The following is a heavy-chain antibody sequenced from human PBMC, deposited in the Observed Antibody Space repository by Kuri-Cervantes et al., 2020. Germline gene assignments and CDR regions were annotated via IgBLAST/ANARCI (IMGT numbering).Heavy chain of an antibody. Sequence: GESLKISCAASGFTFSSYSMNWVRQAPGKGLEWVSYISSSSSSTIYYADSVKGRFTISRDNAKNSLYLQMNSLRDEDTAVYYCARESGYVWFDPWGQGTLVTVSS. D-gene: IGHD3-3*01. CDR1: GFTFSSYS. CDR2: ISSSSSSTI. V-gene: IGHV3-48*02. J-gene: IGHJ5*02. CDR3: ARESGYVWFDP.